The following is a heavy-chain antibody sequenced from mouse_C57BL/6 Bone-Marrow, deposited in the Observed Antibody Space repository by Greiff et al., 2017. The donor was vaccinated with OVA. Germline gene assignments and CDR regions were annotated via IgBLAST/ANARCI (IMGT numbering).Heavy chain of an antibody. CDR3: TREGVYYYGSGPAWFAY. CDR2: ISSGGDYI. J-gene: IGHJ3*01. V-gene: IGHV5-9-1*02. D-gene: IGHD1-1*01. CDR1: GFTFSSYA. Sequence: EVMLVESGEGLVKPGGSLKLSCAASGFTFSSYAMSWVRQTPEKRLEWVAYISSGGDYIYYADTVKGRITISRDNARNTLYLQMSSLKSEDTAMYYCTREGVYYYGSGPAWFAYWGQGTLVTVSA.